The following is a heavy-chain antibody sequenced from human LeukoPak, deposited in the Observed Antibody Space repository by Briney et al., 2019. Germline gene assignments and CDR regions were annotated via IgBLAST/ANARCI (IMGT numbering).Heavy chain of an antibody. D-gene: IGHD3-9*01. CDR2: IYYSGST. CDR3: ARIRYAHQGFDP. V-gene: IGHV4-39*07. CDR1: GGSISSTSYS. J-gene: IGHJ5*02. Sequence: AETLSLTCNVSGGSISSTSYSRGWIRQPPGKGLEWIGSIYYSGSTYYNPSLKSRVTISVDTSKNQFSLKLTSVTAADTAVYYCARIRYAHQGFDPWGQGTLVTASS.